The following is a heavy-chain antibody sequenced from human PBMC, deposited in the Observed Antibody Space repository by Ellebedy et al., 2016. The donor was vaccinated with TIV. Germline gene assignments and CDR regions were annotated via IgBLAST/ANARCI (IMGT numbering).Heavy chain of an antibody. Sequence: GESLKISCVASGFTFSNYWMNWVRQAPGKGLEWVASIKYDGSEKLYVDSVTGRFTISRDNAKNSLHLQVNSLRAEDTAVYYCAKGVGVGYGMDVWGQGTTVTVSS. J-gene: IGHJ6*02. CDR2: IKYDGSEK. CDR1: GFTFSNYW. D-gene: IGHD1-26*01. V-gene: IGHV3-7*03. CDR3: AKGVGVGYGMDV.